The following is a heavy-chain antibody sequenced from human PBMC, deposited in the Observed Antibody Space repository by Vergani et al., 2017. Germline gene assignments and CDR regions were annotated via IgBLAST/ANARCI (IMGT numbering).Heavy chain of an antibody. D-gene: IGHD3-22*01. V-gene: IGHV3-30*18. Sequence: QVQLVESGGGVVQPGRSLRLSCAASGFTFSSYGMHWVRQAPGKGLEWVAVISYDGSNKYYADSVKGRFTISRDNSKNTLYLQMNSLRAEDTAVYYCAKYAGVVVSHIDYWGQGTLVTVSS. J-gene: IGHJ4*02. CDR3: AKYAGVVVSHIDY. CDR1: GFTFSSYG. CDR2: ISYDGSNK.